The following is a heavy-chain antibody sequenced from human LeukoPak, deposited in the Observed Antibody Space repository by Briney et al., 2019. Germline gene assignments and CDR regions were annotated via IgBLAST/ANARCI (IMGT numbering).Heavy chain of an antibody. Sequence: ASVKVSCKASGYTFTSYDINWVRQATGQGLEWMGWMNPTSGNTGYARKFQGRVTMTRDMSTSTVYMELSSLRSEDTAVYYCARALPHRRLMDTTMEQHWFDPWGQGTLVTVSS. CDR1: GYTFTSYD. J-gene: IGHJ5*02. V-gene: IGHV1-8*01. CDR2: MNPTSGNT. CDR3: ARALPHRRLMDTTMEQHWFDP. D-gene: IGHD5-18*01.